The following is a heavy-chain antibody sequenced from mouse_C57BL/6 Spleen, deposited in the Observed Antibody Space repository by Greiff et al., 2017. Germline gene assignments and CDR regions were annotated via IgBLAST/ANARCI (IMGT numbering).Heavy chain of an antibody. D-gene: IGHD1-1*01. Sequence: VQLQQPGAELVRPGSSVKLSCKASGYTFTSYWMHWVKQRPIQGLEWIGNIDPSDSETHYNQKFKDKATLTVDKSSSTAYMQLSSLTSEDSAVYYCARSPFDYGSGPYYCDYWGQGTTLTVSS. CDR2: IDPSDSET. CDR1: GYTFTSYW. V-gene: IGHV1-52*01. CDR3: ARSPFDYGSGPYYCDY. J-gene: IGHJ2*01.